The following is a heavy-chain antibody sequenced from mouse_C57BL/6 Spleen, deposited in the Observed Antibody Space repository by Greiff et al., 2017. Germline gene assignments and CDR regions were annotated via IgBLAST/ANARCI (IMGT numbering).Heavy chain of an antibody. J-gene: IGHJ2*01. CDR2: IYPGSGNT. D-gene: IGHD1-1*01. Sequence: VQLQQSGPELVKPGASVKISCKASGYSFTSYYIPWVKQRPGQGLEWIGWIYPGSGNTKYNEKFKGKATLTADEASSTAYKQLSSLTSEDSAVYYCAREITTVVAPDYWGQGTTLTVAS. CDR3: AREITTVVAPDY. V-gene: IGHV1-66*01. CDR1: GYSFTSYY.